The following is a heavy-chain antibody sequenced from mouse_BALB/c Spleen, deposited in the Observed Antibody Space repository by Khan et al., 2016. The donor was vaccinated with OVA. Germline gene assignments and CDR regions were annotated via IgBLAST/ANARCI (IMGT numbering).Heavy chain of an antibody. V-gene: IGHV2-6-2*01. J-gene: IGHJ4*01. Sequence: VQLKESGPDLVAPSQSLSITCTVSGFSLTSYAIHWVRQPPGKGLEWLVVIWSDGSTTYNSALKSRLSISKDNSKSQVFLKINSLQTDDTAMYDCARHQFPLSMDSWGQGTSVTVSS. CDR2: IWSDGST. CDR1: GFSLTSYA. CDR3: ARHQFPLSMDS.